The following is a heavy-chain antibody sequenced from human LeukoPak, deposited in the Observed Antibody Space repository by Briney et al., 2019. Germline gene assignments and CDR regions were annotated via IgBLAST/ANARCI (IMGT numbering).Heavy chain of an antibody. D-gene: IGHD3-3*01. CDR2: ISSSGSTI. CDR3: ARETYYDFWSGYYTGMEY. V-gene: IGHV3-11*04. Sequence: GGSLRLSCAASGFTFSDYYMSWIRQAPGKGLEWVSYISSSGSTIYYADSVKGRFTISRDNAKNSLYLQMNSLRAEDTAVYYCARETYYDFWSGYYTGMEYWGQGTLVTVSS. J-gene: IGHJ4*02. CDR1: GFTFSDYY.